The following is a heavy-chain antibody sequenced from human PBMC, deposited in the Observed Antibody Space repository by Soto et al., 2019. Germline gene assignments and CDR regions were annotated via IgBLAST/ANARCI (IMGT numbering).Heavy chain of an antibody. CDR3: ARARQWLVPGNTLSYYYGMDV. CDR1: GGTFSSYA. Sequence: GASVKVSCKASGGTFSSYAISWVRQAPGQGLEWMGGIIPIFGTANYAQKFQGRVTITADESTSTAYMELSSLRSEDTAVYYCARARQWLVPGNTLSYYYGMDVWGQGTTVTVSS. V-gene: IGHV1-69*13. J-gene: IGHJ6*02. D-gene: IGHD6-19*01. CDR2: IIPIFGTA.